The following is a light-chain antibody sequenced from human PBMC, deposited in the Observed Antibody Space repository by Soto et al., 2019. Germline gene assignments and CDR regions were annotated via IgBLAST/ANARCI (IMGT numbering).Light chain of an antibody. CDR1: SSDVGTYNY. V-gene: IGLV2-14*01. J-gene: IGLJ3*02. Sequence: QSALTQPASVSGSLGQSITISCTGTSSDVGTYNYVSWYQQHPGKAPKLLIYEVTLRPSGVSNRFSGSKSANTASLTISGLQAEDEADYYCCSYAGSSPWVFGGGTKLTVL. CDR2: EVT. CDR3: CSYAGSSPWV.